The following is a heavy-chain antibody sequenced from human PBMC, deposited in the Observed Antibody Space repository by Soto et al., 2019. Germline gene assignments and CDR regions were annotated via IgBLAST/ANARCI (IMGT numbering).Heavy chain of an antibody. CDR1: GFTFGGYA. D-gene: IGHD6-13*01. CDR3: AMYRSAADLSDFDY. Sequence: GGSLRLSGTTSGFTFGGYAISWVRQAPGKGLEWVGSIRSKAYSGTTEYGASVKDRFIIFRDDSKTTAYLQMNSLKTEDTAVYYCAMYRSAADLSDFDYWGLGTLVTVSS. J-gene: IGHJ4*02. V-gene: IGHV3-49*04. CDR2: IRSKAYSGTT.